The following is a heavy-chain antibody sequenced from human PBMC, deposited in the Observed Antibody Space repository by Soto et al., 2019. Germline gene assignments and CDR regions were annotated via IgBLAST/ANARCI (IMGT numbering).Heavy chain of an antibody. CDR1: GGTFSSYA. Sequence: QVQLVQSGAEVKKPGSSVKVSCKASGGTFSSYAISWVRQAPVQGLEWMGGIIPIFGTANYAQKFQGRVTITADEATSTAYMELSSLRSEDTAVYYCARVGRARGSGSSTLHYYYYYGMDVWGQGTTVTVSS. D-gene: IGHD3-10*01. CDR2: IIPIFGTA. J-gene: IGHJ6*02. V-gene: IGHV1-69*12. CDR3: ARVGRARGSGSSTLHYYYYYGMDV.